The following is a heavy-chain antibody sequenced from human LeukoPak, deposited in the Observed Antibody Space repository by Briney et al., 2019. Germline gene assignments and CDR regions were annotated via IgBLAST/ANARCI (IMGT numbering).Heavy chain of an antibody. D-gene: IGHD2-15*01. J-gene: IGHJ5*02. V-gene: IGHV3-33*01. CDR3: AREYCSGGSCYWFDP. CDR1: GFTFSSYG. CDR2: IWYDGSNK. Sequence: PGGSLRLSCAASGFTFSSYGMHWVRQAPGTGLEWGAVIWYDGSNKYYADSVKGRFTISRDNSKNTLYLQMNSLRAEDTAVYYCAREYCSGGSCYWFDPWGQGTLVTVSS.